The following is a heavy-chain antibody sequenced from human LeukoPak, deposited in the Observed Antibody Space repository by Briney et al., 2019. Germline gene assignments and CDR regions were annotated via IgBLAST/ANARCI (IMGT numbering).Heavy chain of an antibody. D-gene: IGHD6-19*01. CDR2: ISYDGSNK. V-gene: IGHV3-30*09. Sequence: GGSLRLSCAASGFTFSSYAMHWVRQAPGKGLEWVAVISYDGSNKYYADSVKGRFAISRDNARNSLYLQMNSLRVEDTAVYYCARPIYSSGWDQFQHWGQGTLLSVSS. CDR3: ARPIYSSGWDQFQH. J-gene: IGHJ1*01. CDR1: GFTFSSYA.